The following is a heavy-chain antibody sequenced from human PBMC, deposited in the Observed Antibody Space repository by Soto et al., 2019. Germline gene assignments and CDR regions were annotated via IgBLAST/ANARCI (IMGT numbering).Heavy chain of an antibody. J-gene: IGHJ6*02. V-gene: IGHV3-30-3*01. Sequence: QVQLVESGGGVVQPGRSLRLSCAASGFTFSSYAMHWVRQAPGKGLEWVAVISYDGSNKYYADSVKGRFTISRDNSRNTLYLQMNSLRAEDTAVYYCARGGSGWYKDGMDVWGQVTTVTVSS. D-gene: IGHD6-19*01. CDR3: ARGGSGWYKDGMDV. CDR2: ISYDGSNK. CDR1: GFTFSSYA.